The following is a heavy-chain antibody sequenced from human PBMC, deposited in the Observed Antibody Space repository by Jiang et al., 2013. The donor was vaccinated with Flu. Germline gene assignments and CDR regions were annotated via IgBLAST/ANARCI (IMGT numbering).Heavy chain of an antibody. D-gene: IGHD3-22*01. V-gene: IGHV4-39*07. J-gene: IGHJ4*02. CDR3: ARHRGRCSGYYPDY. CDR1: GGSISSSDYY. Sequence: GSGLVKPSETLSLTCTVSGGSISSSDYYWGWIRQPPGKGLEWIGSIYYSGSTFYNPSLKSRLTISVDTSNNQFSLKLSSVTAADTAVYYCARHRGRCSGYYPDYWGQGTLVTVSS. CDR2: IYYSGST.